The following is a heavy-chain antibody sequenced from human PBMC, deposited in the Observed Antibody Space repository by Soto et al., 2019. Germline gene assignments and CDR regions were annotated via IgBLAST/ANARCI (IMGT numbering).Heavy chain of an antibody. CDR3: ARRVGGSSWYSYFDY. J-gene: IGHJ4*02. V-gene: IGHV5-51*01. CDR1: GYSFTSYW. D-gene: IGHD6-13*01. Sequence: ESLKISCKGSGYSFTSYWIGWVRQMPGKGLEWMGIIYPGDSDTRYSPSFQGQVTISADKSISTAYLQWSSLKASDTAMYYCARRVGGSSWYSYFDYWGQGTLVTVSS. CDR2: IYPGDSDT.